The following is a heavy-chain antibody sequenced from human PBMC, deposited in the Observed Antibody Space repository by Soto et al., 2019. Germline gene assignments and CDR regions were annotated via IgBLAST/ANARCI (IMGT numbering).Heavy chain of an antibody. D-gene: IGHD4-17*01. Sequence: SETLSLTCTVSGGSISSSSYYWGWIRQPPGKGLEWIGSIYYSGSTYYNPSLKSRVTISVDTSKNQFSLKLSSVTAADTAVYYCARLTVTNNWFDPWGQGTLVTVS. CDR3: ARLTVTNNWFDP. V-gene: IGHV4-39*01. J-gene: IGHJ5*02. CDR1: GGSISSSSYY. CDR2: IYYSGST.